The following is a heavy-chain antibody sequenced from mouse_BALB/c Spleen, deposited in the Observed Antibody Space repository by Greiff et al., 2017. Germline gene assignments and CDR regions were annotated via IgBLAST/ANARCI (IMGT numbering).Heavy chain of an antibody. Sequence: QVQLQQSGPGLVAPSQSLSITCTVSGFSLTSYGVSWGRQPPGKGLEWLGVIWGDGSTYYHSALISRLSISKDNSKSQVFLKLNSLQTDDTATYYCAKEGRGNAMDYWGQGTSVTVSS. CDR2: IWGDGST. J-gene: IGHJ4*01. CDR3: AKEGRGNAMDY. CDR1: GFSLTSYG. V-gene: IGHV2-3*01.